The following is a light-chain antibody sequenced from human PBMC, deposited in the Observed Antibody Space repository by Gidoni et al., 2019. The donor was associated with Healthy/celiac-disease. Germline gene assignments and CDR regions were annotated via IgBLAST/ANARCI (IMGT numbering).Light chain of an antibody. CDR2: LGS. V-gene: IGKV2-28*01. J-gene: IGKJ1*01. CDR3: MQALQTRT. Sequence: DIVMTQSPLSLPVTPGEPASISCRSSHSLLHSNGYNYLDWYLQKPGQSPQLLIYLGSNRASGVPYRFSGSGSGTDFTLKISRVEAEDVGVYYCMQALQTRTFGQGTKMEIK. CDR1: HSLLHSNGYNY.